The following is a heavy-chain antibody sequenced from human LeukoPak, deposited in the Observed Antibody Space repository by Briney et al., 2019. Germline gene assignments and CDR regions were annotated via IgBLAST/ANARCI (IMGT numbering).Heavy chain of an antibody. V-gene: IGHV3-30*04. Sequence: GGSLILSCAASGFTFSSYAMHWVRQAPGKGLERVAVISYDGSNKYYADSVKGRFTISRDNSKNTLYLQMNSLRAEDTAVYYCARVSDDSGYPFTLDYWGQGTLVTVSS. J-gene: IGHJ4*02. D-gene: IGHD5-12*01. CDR2: ISYDGSNK. CDR1: GFTFSSYA. CDR3: ARVSDDSGYPFTLDY.